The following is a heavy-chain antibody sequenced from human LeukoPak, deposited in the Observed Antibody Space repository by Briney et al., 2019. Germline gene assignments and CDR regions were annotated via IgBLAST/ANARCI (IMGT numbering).Heavy chain of an antibody. V-gene: IGHV1-18*01. CDR1: GYTFTSYG. CDR3: ARGAGSGPSHYYYYYYMDV. J-gene: IGHJ6*03. D-gene: IGHD6-19*01. Sequence: ASVKVSCKASGYTFTSYGISWVRQAPGQGLEWMGWISAYNGNTNYAQKLQGRVTMTTDTSTSTAYMELRSLRSDDTAVYYCARGAGSGPSHYYYYYYMDVWGKGTTVTVSS. CDR2: ISAYNGNT.